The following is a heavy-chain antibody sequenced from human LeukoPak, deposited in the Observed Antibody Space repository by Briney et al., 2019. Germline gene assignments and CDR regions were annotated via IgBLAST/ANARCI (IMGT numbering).Heavy chain of an antibody. J-gene: IGHJ4*02. Sequence: ASVKVSCKASGYTFTGYYMHWVRQVPGQGLEWMGRINPNSGGTNYAQKFQGRVTMTRDTSISTAYMELSRLRSDDTAVYYCARDLDSVAAADYWGQGTLVTVSS. CDR2: INPNSGGT. V-gene: IGHV1-2*06. D-gene: IGHD6-13*01. CDR1: GYTFTGYY. CDR3: ARDLDSVAAADY.